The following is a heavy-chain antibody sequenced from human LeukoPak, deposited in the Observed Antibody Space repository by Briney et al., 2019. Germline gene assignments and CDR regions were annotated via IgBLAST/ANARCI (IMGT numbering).Heavy chain of an antibody. D-gene: IGHD5-18*01. CDR2: INQSGNT. CDR3: ARHLHSYGWGYYYYMDV. V-gene: IGHV4-4*02. Sequence: SGTLSLTCAVSGDSISSSNWWSWVRQPPGKGLEWIGEINQSGNTNYNSSLKSRVTISVDKSKNQFSLKLTSVTAADTAVYYCARHLHSYGWGYYYYMDVWGKGTTVTVSS. J-gene: IGHJ6*03. CDR1: GDSISSSNW.